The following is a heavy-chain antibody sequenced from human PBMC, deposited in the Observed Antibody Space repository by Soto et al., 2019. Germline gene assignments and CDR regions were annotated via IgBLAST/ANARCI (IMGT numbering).Heavy chain of an antibody. V-gene: IGHV4-59*01. CDR2: IYYSGST. CDR3: ARAFQSGGEQLWGGEYYYYMDV. J-gene: IGHJ6*03. D-gene: IGHD5-18*01. CDR1: GGSISSYY. Sequence: SETLSLTCTVSGGSISSYYWSWIRQPPGKGLEWIGYIYYSGSTNYNPSLKSRVTISVDTSKNQFSLKLSSVTAADTAVYYCARAFQSGGEQLWGGEYYYYMDVWGKGTTVTVSS.